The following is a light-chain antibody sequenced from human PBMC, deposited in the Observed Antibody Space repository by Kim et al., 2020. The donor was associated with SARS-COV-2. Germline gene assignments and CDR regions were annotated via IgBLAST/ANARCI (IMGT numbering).Light chain of an antibody. CDR1: SGHSNYA. V-gene: IGLV4-69*01. CDR3: QTWGTGIQGV. CDR2: VNSDGSH. Sequence: VKLTCTLSSGHSNYAIEWHQQQPEKGPRYLMKVNSDGSHTKGDGIPDRFSGSSSGAERYLAISSLQSEDEADYYCQTWGTGIQGVFGGGTKLTVL. J-gene: IGLJ3*02.